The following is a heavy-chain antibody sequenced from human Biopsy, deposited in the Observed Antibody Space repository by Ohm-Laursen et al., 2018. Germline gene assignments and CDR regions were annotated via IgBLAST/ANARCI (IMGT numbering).Heavy chain of an antibody. J-gene: IGHJ3*02. CDR3: AKHGSGWTGDDALHI. CDR1: GGSISGSS. Sequence: SETLSLTCTVSGGSISGSSWSWIRQAPGRGLEWVAYISYSGSTSNNPSLKSRITISVDTSKNQISLKVTSVTAADTAVYYCAKHGSGWTGDDALHIWGQGTMVTVSS. D-gene: IGHD6-19*01. CDR2: ISYSGST. V-gene: IGHV4-59*08.